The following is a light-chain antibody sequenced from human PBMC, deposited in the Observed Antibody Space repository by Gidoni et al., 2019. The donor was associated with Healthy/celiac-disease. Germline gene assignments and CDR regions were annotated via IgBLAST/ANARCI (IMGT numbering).Light chain of an antibody. V-gene: IGKV4-1*01. J-gene: IGKJ5*01. CDR1: QSVLYSSKNKNY. CDR2: WAS. CDR3: QQYYSTPIT. Sequence: DIVMTQSPDSQAVSLGERTTINCKSSQSVLYSSKNKNYLAWYQQKPGQPTKLLIYWASTRESGVPDRFSGSGSVTDFTLTISSLQAEDVAVYYCQQYYSTPITVGQGTRLEIK.